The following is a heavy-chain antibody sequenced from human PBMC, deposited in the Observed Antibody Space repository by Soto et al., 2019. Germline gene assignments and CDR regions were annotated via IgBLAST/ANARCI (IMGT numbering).Heavy chain of an antibody. CDR1: GFTFSGYG. D-gene: IGHD6-19*01. V-gene: IGHV3-30*18. J-gene: IGHJ4*02. CDR3: AKDRVSEHNSVWPQGN. CDR2: ISNDGRTK. Sequence: PGGSLRLSCAASGFTFSGYGMHWVRQAPGKGLEWVAAISNDGRTKYYADSVKGRFTISRDNSKGTLDLQMNSLRVEDTAIYYCAKDRVSEHNSVWPQGNWGQGTQVTVSS.